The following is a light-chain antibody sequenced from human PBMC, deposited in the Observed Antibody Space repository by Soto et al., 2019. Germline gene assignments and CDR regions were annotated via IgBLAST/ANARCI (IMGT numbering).Light chain of an antibody. CDR2: DVT. CDR3: CSYADIYTLV. Sequence: QSALTQPRSVSGSPGQSVTISCTGTSSDVGDYNYVSWYQHHAGKAPKLMIYDVTKRPSGVPHRFSGSKSGSTASLTISGLQADDEADYYCCSYADIYTLVFGTGTKVTVL. J-gene: IGLJ1*01. CDR1: SSDVGDYNY. V-gene: IGLV2-11*01.